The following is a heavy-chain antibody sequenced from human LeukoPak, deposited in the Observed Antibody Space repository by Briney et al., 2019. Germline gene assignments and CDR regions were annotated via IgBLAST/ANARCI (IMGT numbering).Heavy chain of an antibody. D-gene: IGHD1-14*01. V-gene: IGHV4-31*03. CDR3: ARRKLCYFDY. CDR2: IYYSGST. Sequence: SQTLSLTCTVSGGSISSGGYYWSWIRQHPGKGLEWIGYIYYSGSTYYNPSLKSRVTISVDTSKNQFSLKLSSLTAADTAVYYCARRKLCYFDYWGQGTLVTVSS. CDR1: GGSISSGGYY. J-gene: IGHJ4*02.